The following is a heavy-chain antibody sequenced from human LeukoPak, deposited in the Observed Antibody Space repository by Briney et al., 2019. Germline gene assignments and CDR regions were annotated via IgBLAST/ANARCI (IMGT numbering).Heavy chain of an antibody. CDR2: ISSSSSYI. Sequence: PGGSLRLSCAASGFTFSSYGMNWVRQAPGKGLEWVSSISSSSSYIYYADSVKGRFTISRDNAKNSLYLQMNSLRAEDTAVYYCARAWDYYDSSGYYYDAFDIWGQGTMVTVSS. D-gene: IGHD3-22*01. V-gene: IGHV3-21*01. CDR1: GFTFSSYG. CDR3: ARAWDYYDSSGYYYDAFDI. J-gene: IGHJ3*02.